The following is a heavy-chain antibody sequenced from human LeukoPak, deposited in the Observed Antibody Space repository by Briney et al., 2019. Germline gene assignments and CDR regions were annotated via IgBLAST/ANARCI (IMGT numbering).Heavy chain of an antibody. CDR1: GYTFTSYD. D-gene: IGHD1-26*01. CDR2: MNPNSGNT. Sequence: ASVKVSCKASGYTFTSYDINWMRQATGQGLEWMGWMNPNSGNTGYAQKFQGRVTMTRNTSISTAYMELSSLRSEDTAVYYCARGHQVGATSWFDPWGQGTLVTVSS. CDR3: ARGHQVGATSWFDP. J-gene: IGHJ5*02. V-gene: IGHV1-8*01.